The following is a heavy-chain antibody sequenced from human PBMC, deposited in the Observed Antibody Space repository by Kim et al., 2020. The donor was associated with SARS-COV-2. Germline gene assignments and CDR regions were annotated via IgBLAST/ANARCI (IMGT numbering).Heavy chain of an antibody. D-gene: IGHD4-17*01. CDR2: ITRSGGGT. Sequence: GGSLRLSCAASGFTFRTYAMSWVRQAPGKGLEWVSNITRSGGGTYYADSVKGRFTLSRDNSRNTLYLEMNSLRAEDTAVYYCASANGGSDGYIGYWSQGT. CDR3: ASANGGSDGYIGY. CDR1: GFTFRTYA. V-gene: IGHV3-23*01. J-gene: IGHJ1*01.